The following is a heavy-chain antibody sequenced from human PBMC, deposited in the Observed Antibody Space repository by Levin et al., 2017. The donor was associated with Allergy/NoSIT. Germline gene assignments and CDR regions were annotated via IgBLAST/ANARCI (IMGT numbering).Heavy chain of an antibody. V-gene: IGHV1-18*01. CDR1: GYTFTSYG. Sequence: ASVKVSCKASGYTFTSYGISWVRQAPGQGLEWMGWISAYNGNTNYAQKLQGRVTMTTDTSTSTAYMELRSLRSADTAVYYCAGDRSPGYGDYPQYYYYYMDGWGKGTTVTVSS. CDR2: ISAYNGNT. J-gene: IGHJ6*03. CDR3: AGDRSPGYGDYPQYYYYYMDG. D-gene: IGHD4-17*01.